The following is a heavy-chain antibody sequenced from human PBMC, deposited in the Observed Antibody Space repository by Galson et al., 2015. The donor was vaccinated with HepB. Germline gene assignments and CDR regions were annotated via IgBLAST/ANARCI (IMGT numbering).Heavy chain of an antibody. J-gene: IGHJ6*02. CDR2: IKSKLDGATR. D-gene: IGHD3-16*01. Sequence: SLRLSCASSGFTFSDAYMTWVRQVPGKGLQWVGSIKSKLDGATRDYAAPVKGRFIISRDDSQNTLSLQMNSLRSEDTGVYYCATYFGYSSNWRANYENIGMDVWGQGTTVTVSS. CDR1: GFTFSDAY. CDR3: ATYFGYSSNWRANYENIGMDV. V-gene: IGHV3-15*01.